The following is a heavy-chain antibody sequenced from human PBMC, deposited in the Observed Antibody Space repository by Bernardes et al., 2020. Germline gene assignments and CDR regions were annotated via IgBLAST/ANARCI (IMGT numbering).Heavy chain of an antibody. V-gene: IGHV4-59*01. J-gene: IGHJ4*02. CDR1: GGSISSYY. CDR3: ARDGAPPEETTSYFDY. Sequence: SETLSLTCTVSGGSISSYYWSWIRQPPGKGLEWIGYIYYSGSTNYNPSLKSRVTISVDTSKNQFSLKLSSVTAADTAVYYCARDGAPPEETTSYFDYWGQGTLVTVSS. CDR2: IYYSGST. D-gene: IGHD1-7*01.